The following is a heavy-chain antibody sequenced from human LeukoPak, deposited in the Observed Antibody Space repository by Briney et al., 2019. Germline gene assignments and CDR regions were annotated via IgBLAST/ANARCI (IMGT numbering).Heavy chain of an antibody. J-gene: IGHJ4*02. D-gene: IGHD3-10*01. CDR2: IYTSGST. Sequence: SETLSLTCIVSGDSISNYYWSWIRQPAGKGLEWIGRIYTSGSTNYNPSLKSRVTMSVDTSKNQFSLKLTSVTAADTAVYYCARAGVGSGRESFGWGQGTLVTVSS. V-gene: IGHV4-4*07. CDR1: GDSISNYY. CDR3: ARAGVGSGRESFG.